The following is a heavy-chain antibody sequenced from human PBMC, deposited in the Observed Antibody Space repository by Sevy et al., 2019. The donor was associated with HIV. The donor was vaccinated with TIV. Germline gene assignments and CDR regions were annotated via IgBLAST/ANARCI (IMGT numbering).Heavy chain of an antibody. CDR1: GFPFNDHA. V-gene: IGHV3-9*01. CDR3: AKDINRGCDGVNCYSYYYYFYGLDV. J-gene: IGHJ6*02. D-gene: IGHD2-21*01. CDR2: ISWNSRNI. Sequence: GGSLRLSCAASGFPFNDHAMHWVRQVPGKGLEWVSGISWNSRNIGYADSVKGRFNISRDKDKHFVYLEMNSLSPEDTAFYYCAKDINRGCDGVNCYSYYYYFYGLDVLGQGTTVTVSS.